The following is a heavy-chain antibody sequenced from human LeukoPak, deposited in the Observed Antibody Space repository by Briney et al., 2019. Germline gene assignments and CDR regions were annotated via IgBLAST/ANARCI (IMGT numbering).Heavy chain of an antibody. CDR3: ARQVRVGAKVGAFDI. V-gene: IGHV5-51*01. J-gene: IGHJ3*02. CDR2: IYPGDSDT. Sequence: GESLKISCKGSGYSFTNYWIGWVRQMPGKGLEWMGIIYPGDSDTRYSPSFQGQVTISADKSISTAYLQWSSLKASDTAMCYCARQVRVGAKVGAFDIWGQGTMVTVSS. D-gene: IGHD1-26*01. CDR1: GYSFTNYW.